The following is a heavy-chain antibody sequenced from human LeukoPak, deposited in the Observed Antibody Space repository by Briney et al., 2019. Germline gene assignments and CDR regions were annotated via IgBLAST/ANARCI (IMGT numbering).Heavy chain of an antibody. Sequence: GGSLRLSCAASGFTFSSYAMSWVRQAPGKGLEWVSAISGSGGSTYYADSVKGRFTISRDNSKNTLYLQMNSLRAEDTAVYYCANMYYYDSSGYYYDYWGQGPLVTVSS. CDR3: ANMYYYDSSGYYYDY. D-gene: IGHD3-22*01. CDR1: GFTFSSYA. CDR2: ISGSGGST. V-gene: IGHV3-23*01. J-gene: IGHJ4*02.